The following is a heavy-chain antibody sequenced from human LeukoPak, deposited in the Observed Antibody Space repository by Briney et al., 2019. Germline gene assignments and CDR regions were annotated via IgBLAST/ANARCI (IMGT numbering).Heavy chain of an antibody. J-gene: IGHJ6*04. CDR1: GGSISSGDYY. CDR2: IYYSGST. Sequence: PSETLSHTCTVSGGSISSGDYYWSWIRQPPGKGLEWIGYIYYSGSTYYNPSLKSRVTISVDTSKNQFSLKLSSVTAADTAVYYCARGPADYYYYGMDVWGKGTTVTVSS. V-gene: IGHV4-30-4*01. CDR3: ARGPADYYYYGMDV.